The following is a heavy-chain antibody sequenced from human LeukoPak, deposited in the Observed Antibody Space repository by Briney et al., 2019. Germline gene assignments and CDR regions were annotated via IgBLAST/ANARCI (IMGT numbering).Heavy chain of an antibody. V-gene: IGHV1-2*02. CDR2: INPNSGGT. CDR3: ARGEYSGSYPHFDY. CDR1: GYTFTGYY. D-gene: IGHD1-26*01. J-gene: IGHJ4*02. Sequence: ASVKVSCKASGYTFTGYYMHWVRQAPGQGLEWMGWINPNSGGTNYAQKFRGRVTMTRDTSISTAYMELSRLRSDDTAVYYCARGEYSGSYPHFDYWGQGTLVTVSS.